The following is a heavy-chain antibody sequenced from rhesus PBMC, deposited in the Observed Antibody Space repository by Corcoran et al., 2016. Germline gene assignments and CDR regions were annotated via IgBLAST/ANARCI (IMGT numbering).Heavy chain of an antibody. V-gene: IGHV4-143*01. CDR3: VRQPHPGWYFDI. J-gene: IGHJ2*01. CDR1: GGSISGYYY. CDR2: IDGPSAHT. D-gene: IGHD3S6*01. Sequence: QVQLQESGPELVKPSATLSLTCAVSGGSISGYYYWSWIFQPPGKGLELIGGIDGPSAHTDAKPSRRSGRTMSKDTAKDQVSMKLTSVAAADTAVYYGVRQPHPGWYFDIWGPGTPITISS.